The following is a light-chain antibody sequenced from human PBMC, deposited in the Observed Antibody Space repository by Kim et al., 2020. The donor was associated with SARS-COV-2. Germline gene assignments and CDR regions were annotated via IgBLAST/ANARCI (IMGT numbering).Light chain of an antibody. V-gene: IGLV3-19*01. Sequence: ALKQLVRLTCQGDSLRNYYATWYQQRPGQGPGLVLYGKYNRHSGIPDRFSGSASGNTASLTITGAQAEDEADYYCSSRDSSGDHVVFGGGTQLTVL. CDR1: SLRNYY. CDR2: GKY. CDR3: SSRDSSGDHVV. J-gene: IGLJ3*02.